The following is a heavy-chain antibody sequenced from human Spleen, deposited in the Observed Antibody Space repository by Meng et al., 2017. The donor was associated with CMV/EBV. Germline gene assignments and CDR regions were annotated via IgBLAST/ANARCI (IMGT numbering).Heavy chain of an antibody. D-gene: IGHD2-2*01. CDR3: ARGDVEYQKCFDP. V-gene: IGHV5-51*01. CDR2: IYPGDSDT. J-gene: IGHJ5*01. CDR1: GYSFTNYW. Sequence: GESLKISCKGSGYSFTNYWIGWVRQMPGKGLEWMGIIYPGDSDTRYSPSFQGQVTISADRSISTAYLQWSSLKASDTAMYYCARGDVEYQKCFDPWGQGTLVTVSS.